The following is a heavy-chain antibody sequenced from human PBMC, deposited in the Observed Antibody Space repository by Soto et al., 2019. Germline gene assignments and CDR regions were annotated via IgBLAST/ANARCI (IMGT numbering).Heavy chain of an antibody. V-gene: IGHV4-34*01. J-gene: IGHJ2*01. Sequence: VQLPQGGAGLLKPSEAPSLNCAGFGGFFSGYYLGRIRPAPGEGLEGIGEIDHSGSTNYKLSLKSRVTISVDRSKNQFSLKLNSVTAADTAVYYCARASYGDYVWYFDLWGRGTLVTVSS. CDR2: IDHSGST. CDR1: GGFFSGYY. D-gene: IGHD4-17*01. CDR3: ARASYGDYVWYFDL.